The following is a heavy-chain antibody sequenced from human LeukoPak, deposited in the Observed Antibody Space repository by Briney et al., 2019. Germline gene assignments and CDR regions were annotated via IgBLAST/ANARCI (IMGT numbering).Heavy chain of an antibody. CDR1: GGSIRSYY. CDR2: IYYSGSN. CDR3: ARDWDDYGGNDTWFDP. D-gene: IGHD4-23*01. V-gene: IGHV4-59*12. J-gene: IGHJ5*02. Sequence: KPSETLSLTCTVSGGSIRSYYWSWIRPPPGGGLVWSGYIYYSGSNNYNLSLKSRDTISLDTPRQHLSLKLSSVTAADTAVYYCARDWDDYGGNDTWFDPWGQGTLVTVSS.